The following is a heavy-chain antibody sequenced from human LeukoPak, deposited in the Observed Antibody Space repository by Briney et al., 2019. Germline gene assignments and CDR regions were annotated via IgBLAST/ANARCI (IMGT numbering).Heavy chain of an antibody. D-gene: IGHD3-9*01. J-gene: IGHJ4*02. CDR1: GYTFTGYY. CDR2: INPTNGGK. V-gene: IGHV1-2*02. Sequence: ASVTVSCKTSGYTFTGYYIHWVRQAPGQGLEWMGWINPTNGGKNSAQKFQGRVTMTRDTSISTAYMELSGLTSDDTAIYYCARQTIRPFDYWGQGTLVTVSA. CDR3: ARQTIRPFDY.